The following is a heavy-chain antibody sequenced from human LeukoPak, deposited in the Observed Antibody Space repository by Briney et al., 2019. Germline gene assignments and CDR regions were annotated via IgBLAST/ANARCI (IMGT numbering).Heavy chain of an antibody. V-gene: IGHV4-59*08. CDR3: ARHTLSNQRYYYYGMDV. Sequence: SETLSLTCTVSGGSISSYYWSWIRQPPGKGPEWIGYIYYSGSTNYNPSLKSRVTISIDTSKNQFSLKMSSVTAADTAVYYCARHTLSNQRYYYYGMDVWGQGTTVTVSS. CDR2: IYYSGST. CDR1: GGSISSYY. J-gene: IGHJ6*02. D-gene: IGHD1-14*01.